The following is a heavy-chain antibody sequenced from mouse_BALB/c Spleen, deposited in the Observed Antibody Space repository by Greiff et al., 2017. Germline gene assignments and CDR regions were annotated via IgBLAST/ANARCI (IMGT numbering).Heavy chain of an antibody. CDR1: GYLFTGYT. J-gene: IGHJ2*01. V-gene: IGHV1-18*01. D-gene: IGHD2-14*01. CDR2: INPYNGGT. CDR3: ARDYSYRYDGYAMDY. Sequence: VQLQQSGPELVKPGASMKISCQASGYLFTGYTMNWVKQSHGKNLEWIGLINPYNGGTSYNQKFKGKATLTVDKSSSTAYMELLSLTSEDSAVYYCARDYSYRYDGYAMDYWGQGTTLTVSS.